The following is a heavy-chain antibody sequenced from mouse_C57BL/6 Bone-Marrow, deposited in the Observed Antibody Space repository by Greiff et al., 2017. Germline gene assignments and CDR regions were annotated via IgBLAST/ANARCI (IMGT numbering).Heavy chain of an antibody. D-gene: IGHD2-9*01. Sequence: VQLKESGAELVRPGASVKLSCTASGFNIKDDYMHWVKQRPEQGLEWIGWIDPENGDTEYASKFQGKATITADTSSNTAYLQLSSLTSEDTAVYYCTTPSYYGYAWFAYWGQGTLVTGSA. V-gene: IGHV14-4*01. J-gene: IGHJ3*01. CDR3: TTPSYYGYAWFAY. CDR2: IDPENGDT. CDR1: GFNIKDDY.